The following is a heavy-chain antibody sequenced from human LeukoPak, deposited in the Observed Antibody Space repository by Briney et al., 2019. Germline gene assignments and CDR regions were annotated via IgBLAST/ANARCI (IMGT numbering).Heavy chain of an antibody. CDR1: GYTFTGYY. CDR2: INPNSGGT. Sequence: GASVKVSCKASGYTFTGYYMHWVRQAPGQGLEWMGWINPNSGGTNYAQKFQGRVTMTRDTSISTAYMELSRLRSDDTAVYYCAREGRELWFEELFDNWGQGTLVTVSS. D-gene: IGHD3-10*01. V-gene: IGHV1-2*02. CDR3: AREGRELWFEELFDN. J-gene: IGHJ4*02.